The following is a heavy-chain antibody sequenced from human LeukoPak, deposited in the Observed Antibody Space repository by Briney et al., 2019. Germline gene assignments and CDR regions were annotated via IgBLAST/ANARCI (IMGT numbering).Heavy chain of an antibody. CDR3: AKDTGGNGAYFYAMDV. CDR2: INWNSDTK. Sequence: RRSLRLSCVGSGFAFHNYAMHWVRRPPGKGLEWVSAINWNSDTKAYADSVKGRFTISRDRARNSLYLQMDSLRPEDTALYYCAKDTGGNGAYFYAMDVWGQGTSVTVSS. J-gene: IGHJ6*02. V-gene: IGHV3-9*01. D-gene: IGHD4-23*01. CDR1: GFAFHNYA.